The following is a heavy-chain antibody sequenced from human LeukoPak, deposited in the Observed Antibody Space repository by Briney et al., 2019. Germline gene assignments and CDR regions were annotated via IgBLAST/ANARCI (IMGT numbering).Heavy chain of an antibody. J-gene: IGHJ3*02. CDR1: GYTFTSYG. CDR2: ISAYNGNT. D-gene: IGHD2-2*01. CDR3: AICSSTSCHSGLGAFDI. Sequence: GASVTVSCKASGYTFTSYGISWVRQAPGQGLEWMGWISAYNGNTNYAQKLQGRVTMTTDTSTSTAYMELRSLRSDDTAVYYCAICSSTSCHSGLGAFDIWGQGTMVTVSS. V-gene: IGHV1-18*01.